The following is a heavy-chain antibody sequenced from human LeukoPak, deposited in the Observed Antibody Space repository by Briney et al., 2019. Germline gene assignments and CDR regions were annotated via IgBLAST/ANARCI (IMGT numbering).Heavy chain of an antibody. J-gene: IGHJ4*02. V-gene: IGHV3-15*01. CDR2: IKSKTDGGTT. D-gene: IGHD3-10*01. CDR3: TTDRAWAGFDY. Sequence: GGSLRLSCAASGFTFSSYSMNWVRQAPGKGLEWVGRIKSKTDGGTTDYAAPVKGRFTISRDDSKNTLYLQMNSLKTEDTAVYYCTTDRAWAGFDYWGQGTLVTVSS. CDR1: GFTFSSYS.